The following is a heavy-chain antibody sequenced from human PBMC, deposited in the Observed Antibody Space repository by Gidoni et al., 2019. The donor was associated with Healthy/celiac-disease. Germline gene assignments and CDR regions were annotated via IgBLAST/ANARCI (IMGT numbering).Heavy chain of an antibody. V-gene: IGHV5-10-1*03. D-gene: IGHD6-6*01. CDR1: VYSFTSYW. CDR2: LDPSDSYT. Sequence: GQLVQSGAKVKKHGESLRISCKGSVYSFTSYWIRWVRQMPGKVLEWMGRLDPSDSYTNYSPSFQGHVNISADKSISTAYLQWSSLKASDTAMYYCARHDSYSSSSTIDYWGQGTLVTVSS. J-gene: IGHJ4*02. CDR3: ARHDSYSSSSTIDY.